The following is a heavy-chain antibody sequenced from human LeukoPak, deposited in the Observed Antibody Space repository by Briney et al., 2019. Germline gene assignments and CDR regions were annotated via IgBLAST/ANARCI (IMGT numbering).Heavy chain of an antibody. CDR3: ARDYTVAGSSFDY. D-gene: IGHD6-19*01. J-gene: IGHJ4*02. V-gene: IGHV3-23*01. CDR1: GFTFSSYA. CDR2: ISGSGGST. Sequence: PGGSLRLSCAASGFTFSSYAMSWVRQAPGKGLEWVSAISGSGGSTYYADSVKGRFTISRDNAKNSLYLQMNSLRAEGTAVYYCARDYTVAGSSFDYWGQGTLVTVSS.